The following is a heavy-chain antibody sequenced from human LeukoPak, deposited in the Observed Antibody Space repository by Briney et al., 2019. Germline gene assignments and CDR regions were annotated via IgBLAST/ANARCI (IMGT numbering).Heavy chain of an antibody. V-gene: IGHV4-34*01. CDR3: ARWTVTQNNWFDP. Sequence: SSETLSLTCALYGGSFSGHYWSWIREPPGKGLEWIGEINHSGSTNYNPSLKSRVTISVDTSKSQFSLKLSSVTAADTAVYYCARWTVTQNNWFDPWGQGTLVTVSS. CDR1: GGSFSGHY. D-gene: IGHD4-17*01. CDR2: INHSGST. J-gene: IGHJ5*02.